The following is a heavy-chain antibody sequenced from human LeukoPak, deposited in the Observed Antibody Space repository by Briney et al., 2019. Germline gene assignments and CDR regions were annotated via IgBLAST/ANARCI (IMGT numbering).Heavy chain of an antibody. V-gene: IGHV1-18*01. Sequence: ASVKVSCKASGYIFNNYGISWVRQAPGQGLEWMGWVSPYNGDTNYAQKFRGRGTMRTDTSTSTAYMELRSLRFDDTAIYYCAKDWHILTGRNCFDPWGQGTLVTVSS. CDR2: VSPYNGDT. D-gene: IGHD3-9*01. CDR3: AKDWHILTGRNCFDP. CDR1: GYIFNNYG. J-gene: IGHJ5*02.